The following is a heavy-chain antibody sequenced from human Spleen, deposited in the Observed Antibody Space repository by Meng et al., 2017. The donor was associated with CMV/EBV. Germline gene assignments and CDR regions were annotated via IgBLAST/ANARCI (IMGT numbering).Heavy chain of an antibody. J-gene: IGHJ2*01. V-gene: IGHV4-39*07. CDR3: ARGRLYSTAGFDL. CDR1: GRSIRSSTYY. D-gene: IGHD2-8*01. CDR2: IYYSGST. Sequence: LHLLASLLGLVHTSDPLSPTCSCSGRSIRSSTYYWGWIRQPPGKGLEWIGSIYYSGSTYYNPSLKSRVTISVDTSKNQFSLKLSSVTAADTAVYYCARGRLYSTAGFDLWGRGTLVTVSS.